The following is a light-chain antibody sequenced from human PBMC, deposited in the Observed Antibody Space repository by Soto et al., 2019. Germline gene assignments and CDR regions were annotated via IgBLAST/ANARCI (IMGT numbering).Light chain of an antibody. Sequence: DIQITQSPSSLSASVGDRVTITCQASQDINNFVNWYQQKPGKAPKLLIYDASTLKTGVPSRFSGSGSGTDFRFTISSLQPEDFATYYCKQSDDLPNFGQGTRLEIK. CDR1: QDINNF. J-gene: IGKJ5*01. CDR3: KQSDDLPN. V-gene: IGKV1-33*01. CDR2: DAS.